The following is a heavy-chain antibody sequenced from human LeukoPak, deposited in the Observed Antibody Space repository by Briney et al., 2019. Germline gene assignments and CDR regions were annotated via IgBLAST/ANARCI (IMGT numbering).Heavy chain of an antibody. CDR1: GYTFTSYG. V-gene: IGHV1-3*01. CDR2: INAGNGNT. J-gene: IGHJ4*02. Sequence: ASVKVSCKASGYTFTSYGISWVRQAPGQRLEWMGWINAGNGNTKYSQKFQGRVTITRDTSASTAYMELSSLRSEDTAVYYCAREEYSSSWPQDYYFDYWGQGTLVTVSS. D-gene: IGHD6-13*01. CDR3: AREEYSSSWPQDYYFDY.